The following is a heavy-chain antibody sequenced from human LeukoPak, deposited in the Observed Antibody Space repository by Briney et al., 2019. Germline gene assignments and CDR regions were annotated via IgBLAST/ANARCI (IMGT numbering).Heavy chain of an antibody. J-gene: IGHJ4*02. V-gene: IGHV3-23*01. CDR2: ISGSGGST. D-gene: IGHD3-10*01. CDR1: GFTFSSYA. Sequence: PGGSLRLSCAASGFTFSSYAMSWVRQAPGKGLEWVSAISGSGGSTYYADSVKGRFTISRDNSKNTLYLQMNSLRAEDTAVYYCARVSYGSGSYYDYWGQGTLVTVSS. CDR3: ARVSYGSGSYYDY.